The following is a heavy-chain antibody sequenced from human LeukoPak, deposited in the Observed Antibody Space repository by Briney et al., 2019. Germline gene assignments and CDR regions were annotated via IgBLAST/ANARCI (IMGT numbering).Heavy chain of an antibody. CDR2: IYSSGIT. J-gene: IGHJ4*02. CDR3: ARGSYYFDY. V-gene: IGHV4-4*07. D-gene: IGHD1-26*01. Sequence: SETLSLTCTVSGGSISSYYWSWIRQPAGKGLEWIGRIYSSGITNYSPSLNSRLAMSVDTSKNQFSLRLTSVTAADTAVYYCARGSYYFDYWGQGTLVTVSS. CDR1: GGSISSYY.